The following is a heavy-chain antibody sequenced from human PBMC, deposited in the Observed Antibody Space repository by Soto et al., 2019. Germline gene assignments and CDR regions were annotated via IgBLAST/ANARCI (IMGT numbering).Heavy chain of an antibody. Sequence: ASVKVSCKVSGYTLTELSMHWVRQAPGKGLEWMGGFDPEDGETIYAQKFQGRVTMTEDTSTDTAYMELSSLRSEDTAVYYCATGSTTVTTTFHYYDYYGMDVWGQGTTVTVSS. J-gene: IGHJ6*02. CDR1: GYTLTELS. D-gene: IGHD4-17*01. CDR3: ATGSTTVTTTFHYYDYYGMDV. CDR2: FDPEDGET. V-gene: IGHV1-24*01.